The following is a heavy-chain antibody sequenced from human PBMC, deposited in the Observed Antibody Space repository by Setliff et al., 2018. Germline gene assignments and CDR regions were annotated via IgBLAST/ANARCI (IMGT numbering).Heavy chain of an antibody. D-gene: IGHD6-6*01. V-gene: IGHV4-39*07. CDR2: VYYSGSI. CDR3: ARVAQYSSSSFYYYYYGMDV. Sequence: SETLSLTCTVSGGSISDSHYYWGWFRQPPGMRPEWIGTVYYSGSIYYNPSLKSRVTISVDTSKNQFSLKLSSVTAADTAVYYCARVAQYSSSSFYYYYYGMDVWGQGTTVTVSS. J-gene: IGHJ6*02. CDR1: GGSISDSHYY.